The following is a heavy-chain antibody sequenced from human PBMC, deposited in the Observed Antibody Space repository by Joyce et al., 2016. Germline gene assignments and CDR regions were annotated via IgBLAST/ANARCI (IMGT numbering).Heavy chain of an antibody. CDR2: IDPRDSHI. Sequence: DVQLVQSGAEVKKPRESLRISCKGSGYTFSNKWINWVRQLPGKGLEWMGRIDPRDSHIHDGASLQGHVSISVDKSTSAAYLQWSSLKSADTATYYCARRQQWRSNWYFDLWGRGTLVTVSS. D-gene: IGHD6-19*01. CDR1: GYTFSNKW. V-gene: IGHV5-10-1*03. CDR3: ARRQQWRSNWYFDL. J-gene: IGHJ2*01.